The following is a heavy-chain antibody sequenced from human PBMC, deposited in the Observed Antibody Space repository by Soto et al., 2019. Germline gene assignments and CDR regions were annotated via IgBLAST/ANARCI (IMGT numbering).Heavy chain of an antibody. CDR1: GFTFSSYS. CDR2: ISSSSSYI. J-gene: IGHJ6*02. V-gene: IGHV3-21*01. D-gene: IGHD3-3*01. Sequence: GGSLRLSCAASGFTFSSYSMNWVRQAPGKGLEWVSSISSSSSYIYYAGSVKGRFTISRDNAKNSLYLQMNSLRAEDTAVYYCARVVTIFGVVITVDGMDVWGQGTTVTVSS. CDR3: ARVVTIFGVVITVDGMDV.